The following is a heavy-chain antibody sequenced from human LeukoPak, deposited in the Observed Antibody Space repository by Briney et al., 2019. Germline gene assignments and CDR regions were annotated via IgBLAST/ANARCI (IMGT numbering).Heavy chain of an antibody. CDR2: IRSKAYGGTT. V-gene: IGHV3-49*04. J-gene: IGHJ3*02. CDR3: TRVGGTLGDDAFDI. Sequence: GGSLRLSCTASGFTFGDYAMSWVRQAPGKGLEWVGFIRSKAYGGTTEYAASVKGRFTIPRDDSKSIAYLQMNSLKTEDTAVYYCTRVGGTLGDDAFDIWGQGTMVTVSS. CDR1: GFTFGDYA. D-gene: IGHD4-23*01.